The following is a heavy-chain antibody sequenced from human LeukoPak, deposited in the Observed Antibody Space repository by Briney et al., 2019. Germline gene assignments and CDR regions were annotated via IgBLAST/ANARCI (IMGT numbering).Heavy chain of an antibody. Sequence: SETLSLTCAVYGAFFSGYYWSWIRQPPGKRPEWIGEINHSGNTDYNPSLKSRVTISVDTSKNQFSLKLSSVTAADTAVYYCAKTPTAVVRGGYYFDNWAQGTPVTVSS. CDR3: AKTPTAVVRGGYYFDN. J-gene: IGHJ4*02. D-gene: IGHD3-16*01. CDR2: INHSGNT. CDR1: GAFFSGYY. V-gene: IGHV4-34*01.